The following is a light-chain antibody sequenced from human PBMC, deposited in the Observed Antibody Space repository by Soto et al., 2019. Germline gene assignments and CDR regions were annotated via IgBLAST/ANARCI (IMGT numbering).Light chain of an antibody. J-gene: IGLJ2*01. Sequence: QPVLTQSPSASASLGASVKLTCTHSSGHSSYAIAWHQQQPEKGPRYLMKLDSDGSHTKGDAIPDRFSGSSSGAERYLTISSLQSEDEADYYCQTWGTGIHVVFGGGTKLTVL. CDR3: QTWGTGIHVV. CDR1: SGHSSYA. V-gene: IGLV4-69*01. CDR2: LDSDGSH.